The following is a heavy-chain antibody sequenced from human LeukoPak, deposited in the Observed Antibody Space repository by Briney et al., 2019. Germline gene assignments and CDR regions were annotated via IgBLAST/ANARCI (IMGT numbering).Heavy chain of an antibody. V-gene: IGHV4-39*01. D-gene: IGHD3-16*01. Sequence: SETLSLTCTVSGGYISTSNDYWGWIRQSPGKGLEGSGKIYYRGSPYYNPSLKSQVSLTIDTSMNQFSLKVNSLTVADTSVYYCARFFYYDASRPPFWGQVTLVAVSS. CDR2: IYYRGSP. CDR1: GGYISTSNDY. CDR3: ARFFYYDASRPPF. J-gene: IGHJ4*02.